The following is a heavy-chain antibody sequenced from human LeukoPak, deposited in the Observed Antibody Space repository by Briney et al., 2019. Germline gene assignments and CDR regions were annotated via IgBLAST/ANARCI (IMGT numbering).Heavy chain of an antibody. CDR3: ARDPDIAVAGYFDY. V-gene: IGHV1-3*01. D-gene: IGHD6-19*01. Sequence: ASVKVSCKASGYTFTSYAMHWVRQAPGQRLEWMGWINAGNGNTKYSQKFQGRVTITRDTSASTAYMELSSLRSEDTAVYYRARDPDIAVAGYFDYWGQGTLVTVSS. J-gene: IGHJ4*02. CDR1: GYTFTSYA. CDR2: INAGNGNT.